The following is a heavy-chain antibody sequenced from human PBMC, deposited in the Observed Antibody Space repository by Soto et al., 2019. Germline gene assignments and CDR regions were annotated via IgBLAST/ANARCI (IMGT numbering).Heavy chain of an antibody. CDR2: ISTSGGNT. V-gene: IGHV3-23*01. Sequence: EVQLLESGGDLVQPGGSLRLSCAASGFTFSHYAMSWVRQAPGEGLEWVSAISTSGGNTYFADSVKGRFTIYRDNPKNTRYLVMNSLRAEDTSIYYCAKGSGFCSGGSCYAPTDYWGQGTLVTVSS. CDR3: AKGSGFCSGGSCYAPTDY. D-gene: IGHD2-15*01. CDR1: GFTFSHYA. J-gene: IGHJ4*02.